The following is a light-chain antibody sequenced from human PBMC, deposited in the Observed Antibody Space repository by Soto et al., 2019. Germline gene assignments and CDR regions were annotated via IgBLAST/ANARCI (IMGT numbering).Light chain of an antibody. V-gene: IGLV1-40*01. CDR1: SSNIGAGYD. CDR3: QSYDSSLSGYVV. CDR2: GNS. Sequence: QSVLTQPPSVSGAPGQRVTISCTGSSSNIGAGYDVHWYQQLPGTAPKLLIYGNSNRPSGVPDRFSGSKSGTSASLAITWLQAEDEADYYCQSYDSSLSGYVVFGGGTQLTVL. J-gene: IGLJ2*01.